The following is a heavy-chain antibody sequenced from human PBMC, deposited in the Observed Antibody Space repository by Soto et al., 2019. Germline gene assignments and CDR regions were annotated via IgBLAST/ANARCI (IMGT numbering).Heavy chain of an antibody. CDR1: GYTFTSYA. CDR3: ASGPRAYSSSWQRYYYMDV. Sequence: APVKVSCKASGYTFTSYAMHWVRQAPGQRLEWMGWINAGNGNTKYSQKFQGRVTITRDTSASTAYMELSSLRSEDTAGYYCASGPRAYSSSWQRYYYMDVWGKGTTVTVSS. CDR2: INAGNGNT. V-gene: IGHV1-3*01. D-gene: IGHD6-13*01. J-gene: IGHJ6*03.